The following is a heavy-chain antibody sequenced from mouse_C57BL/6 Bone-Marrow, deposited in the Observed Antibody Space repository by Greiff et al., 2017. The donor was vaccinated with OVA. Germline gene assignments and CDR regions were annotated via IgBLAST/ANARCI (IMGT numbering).Heavy chain of an antibody. CDR1: EYEFPSHD. CDR3: ARQNWGYWYFDV. Sequence: DVMLVEFGGGLVQPGESLKLSCESNEYEFPSHDMSWVRKTPEKRLELVAAINSDGGSTYYPDTMERRFIISRDNTKKTLYLQMSSLRSEDTALYYCARQNWGYWYFDVWGTGTTVTVSS. V-gene: IGHV5-2*01. D-gene: IGHD4-1*01. J-gene: IGHJ1*03. CDR2: INSDGGST.